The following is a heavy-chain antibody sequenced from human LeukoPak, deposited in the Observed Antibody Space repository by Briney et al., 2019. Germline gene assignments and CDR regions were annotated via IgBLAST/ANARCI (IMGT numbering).Heavy chain of an antibody. Sequence: GESLKISCKGSGYSFASYWIGWVRQMPGKGLEWMGIIYPGDSDTRYSPSFQGQVTISADKSICTAYLQWSSLKASDTAMYYCARHKGNYYGSGSYFYYYGMDVWGQGTTVTVSS. CDR3: ARHKGNYYGSGSYFYYYGMDV. J-gene: IGHJ6*02. D-gene: IGHD3-10*01. CDR1: GYSFASYW. V-gene: IGHV5-51*01. CDR2: IYPGDSDT.